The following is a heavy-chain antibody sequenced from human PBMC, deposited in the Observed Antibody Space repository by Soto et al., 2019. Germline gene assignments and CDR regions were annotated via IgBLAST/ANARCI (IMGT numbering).Heavy chain of an antibody. V-gene: IGHV4-59*01. CDR2: IYYTGST. D-gene: IGHD6-19*01. Sequence: PSETLSLTCTVSGGSMSGSYWSWIRQCPGKGLEWIAYIYYTGSTEYNPSLNSRVTISVDTSKNQFSLKLSAVTAADTAVYYCARGGWYLDYWGQGPLVTVSS. CDR1: GGSMSGSY. CDR3: ARGGWYLDY. J-gene: IGHJ4*02.